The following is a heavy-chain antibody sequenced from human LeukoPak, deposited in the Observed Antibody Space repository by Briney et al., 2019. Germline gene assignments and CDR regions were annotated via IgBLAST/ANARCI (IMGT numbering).Heavy chain of an antibody. D-gene: IGHD2-2*01. J-gene: IGHJ4*02. CDR2: ISYDGSNK. V-gene: IGHV3-30*04. CDR3: ARMPY. CDR1: GFTFSSSA. Sequence: GGSLRLSCAASGFTFSSSAMSWVRQAPGKGLEWVAVISYDGSNKYYADSVKGRFTISRDNSKNTLYLQMNSLRAEDTAVYYCARMPYWGQGTLVTVSS.